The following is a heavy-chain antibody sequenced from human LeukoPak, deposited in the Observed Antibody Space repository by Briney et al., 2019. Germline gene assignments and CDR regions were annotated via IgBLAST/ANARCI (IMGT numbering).Heavy chain of an antibody. D-gene: IGHD6-19*01. J-gene: IGHJ4*02. CDR1: GGSISSYY. V-gene: IGHV4-59*01. CDR3: ARGGIAVTGLKNDY. CDR2: IYYSGST. Sequence: PSETLSLTCTVSGGSISSYYWSWIRQPPGKGLEWIGYIYYSGSTNYNPSLKSRVTISVDTSKNQFSLKLSSVTAADTAVYYCARGGIAVTGLKNDYWGQGTLVTVSS.